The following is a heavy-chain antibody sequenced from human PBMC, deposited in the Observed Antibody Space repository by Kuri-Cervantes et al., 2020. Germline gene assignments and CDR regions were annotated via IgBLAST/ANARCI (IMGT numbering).Heavy chain of an antibody. D-gene: IGHD4-17*01. CDR2: ISGSGGAK. J-gene: IGHJ3*01. V-gene: IGHV3-23*01. CDR3: AKGSYGDYVGGAFDV. CDR1: GFIGNNNY. Sequence: SLRLSCSASGFIGNNNYMAWARQAPGKGLEWVSLISGSGGAKFYAASVKGWFTISRDNTKNTVYLHMNSLRAEETAIYDCAKGSYGDYVGGAFDVWGQGTMVTVSS.